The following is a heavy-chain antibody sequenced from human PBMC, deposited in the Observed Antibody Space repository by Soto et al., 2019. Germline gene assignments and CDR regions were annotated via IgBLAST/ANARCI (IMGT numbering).Heavy chain of an antibody. CDR3: AHGLGSSWYAGINWFDP. D-gene: IGHD6-13*01. CDR1: GFSLSTSGVG. CDR2: IYWDDDK. Sequence: QITLKESGPTLVKPTQTLTLTCTFSGFSLSTSGVGVGWIRQPPGKALEWLALIYWDDDKRYSPSLKSRLTITKDTSKNQVVLTMTNMDPVDTATYYCAHGLGSSWYAGINWFDPWGQGTLVTVSS. V-gene: IGHV2-5*02. J-gene: IGHJ5*02.